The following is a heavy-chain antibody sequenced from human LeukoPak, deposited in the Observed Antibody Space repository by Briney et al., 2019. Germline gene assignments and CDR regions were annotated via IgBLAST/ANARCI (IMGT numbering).Heavy chain of an antibody. D-gene: IGHD2-2*01. CDR2: INPNNGGT. CDR1: GYTFTGYY. J-gene: IGHJ6*03. Sequence: ASVKVSCKASGYTFTGYYMHWVRQAPGQGLEWMGWINPNNGGTNYAQKFQGRVTMTRDTSISTAYMELSRLRSDDTAVYYCARVIAPANMDVWGKGTTVTISS. V-gene: IGHV1-2*02. CDR3: ARVIAPANMDV.